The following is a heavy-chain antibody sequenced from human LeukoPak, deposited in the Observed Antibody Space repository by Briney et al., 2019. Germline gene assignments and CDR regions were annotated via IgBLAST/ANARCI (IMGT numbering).Heavy chain of an antibody. CDR2: INHSGST. Sequence: SETLSLTCAVYGGSFSGYYWSWIRQPPGKGLEWIGEINHSGSTNYNPSLKSRVTISVDTSKNQFSLKLSSVTAADTAVYYCARRSFYCSGGSCYDYWGQGTLVTVSS. CDR3: ARRSFYCSGGSCYDY. D-gene: IGHD2-15*01. V-gene: IGHV4-34*01. CDR1: GGSFSGYY. J-gene: IGHJ4*02.